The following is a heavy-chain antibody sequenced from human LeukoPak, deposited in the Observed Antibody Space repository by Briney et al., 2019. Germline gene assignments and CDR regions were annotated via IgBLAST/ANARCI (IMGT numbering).Heavy chain of an antibody. J-gene: IGHJ4*02. CDR1: GFTFSSYA. CDR2: ISYDGSNK. V-gene: IGHV3-30-3*01. CDR3: AGHKGY. Sequence: PGGSLRLSCAASGFTFSSYAMHWXRQAPGKGLEWVAVISYDGSNKYYADSVKGRFTISRDNSKNTLYLQMNSLRAEDTAVYYCAGHKGYWGQGTLVTVSS.